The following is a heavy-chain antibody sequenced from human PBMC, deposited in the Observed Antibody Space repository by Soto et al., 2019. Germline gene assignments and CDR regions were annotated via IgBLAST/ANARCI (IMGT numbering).Heavy chain of an antibody. CDR3: ARKDKSGYFNWFDP. Sequence: GESQTISSRTSGYRFASYWIAWVRQMTGKGLEWMGIIFPSDSDTRYSPSFQGQVTISADRSTSTVFLQWASLKASDTAVYFCARKDKSGYFNWFDPWGQGTLVTVSS. CDR2: IFPSDSDT. D-gene: IGHD3-22*01. J-gene: IGHJ5*02. CDR1: GYRFASYW. V-gene: IGHV5-51*01.